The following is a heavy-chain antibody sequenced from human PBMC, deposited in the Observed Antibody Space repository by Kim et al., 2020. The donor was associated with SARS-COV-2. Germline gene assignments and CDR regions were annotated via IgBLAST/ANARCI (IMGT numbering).Heavy chain of an antibody. CDR2: INAGNGNT. J-gene: IGHJ5*02. V-gene: IGHV1-3*01. Sequence: ASVKVSCKASVYTFTSYAMHWVRQAPGQRLEWMGWINAGNGNTKYSQKFQGRVTITRDTSASTAYMELSSLRSEDTAVYYCAREDEYNSETDPWGQGTLVTVSS. CDR1: VYTFTSYA. D-gene: IGHD1-20*01. CDR3: AREDEYNSETDP.